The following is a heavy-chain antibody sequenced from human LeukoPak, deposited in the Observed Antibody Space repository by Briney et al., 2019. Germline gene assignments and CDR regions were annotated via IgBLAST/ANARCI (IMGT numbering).Heavy chain of an antibody. CDR1: GGSISSGSYY. CDR2: IYTSGST. J-gene: IGHJ4*02. D-gene: IGHD1-14*01. V-gene: IGHV4-61*02. CDR3: ASATGGY. Sequence: PSETLSLTCTVSGGSISSGSYYWSWIRQPAGKGLEWIGRIYTSGSTNYYPSLKSRVTISVDTSKNQFSLKLSSVTAADTAVYYCASATGGYWGQGTLVTVSS.